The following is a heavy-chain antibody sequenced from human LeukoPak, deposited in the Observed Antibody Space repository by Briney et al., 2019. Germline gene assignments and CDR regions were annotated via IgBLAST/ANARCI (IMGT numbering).Heavy chain of an antibody. V-gene: IGHV3-64*01. D-gene: IGHD3-10*01. CDR2: ISSNGGST. CDR1: GLTFSVSC. J-gene: IGHJ4*02. CDR3: ARDLSGGGLDY. Sequence: GGSLRLSCAASGLTFSVSCMHWVRQAPGKGLEYVSVISSNGGSTSYANSVKGRFTFSRDNSKNTLYLQMGSLRAEDMAVYYCARDLSGGGLDYWGQGTLVT.